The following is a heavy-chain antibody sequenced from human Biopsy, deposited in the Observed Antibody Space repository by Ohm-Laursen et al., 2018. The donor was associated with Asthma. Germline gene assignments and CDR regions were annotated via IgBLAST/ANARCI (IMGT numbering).Heavy chain of an antibody. J-gene: IGHJ3*02. V-gene: IGHV3-48*02. D-gene: IGHD3-3*01. CDR3: ARQMNYDFWRSPLDI. Sequence: LRLSCAAAGFTLGSYSMNWLRQAPGRGLEWVSYISLSSNTIYYADSVKGRFTVSRDNAKSSLYLQMNSLRDEDTAVYYCARQMNYDFWRSPLDIWGLGTMVIVSS. CDR2: ISLSSNTI. CDR1: GFTLGSYS.